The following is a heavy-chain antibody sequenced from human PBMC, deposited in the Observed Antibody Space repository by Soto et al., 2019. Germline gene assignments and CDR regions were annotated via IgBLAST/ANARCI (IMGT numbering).Heavy chain of an antibody. V-gene: IGHV1-69*12. J-gene: IGHJ6*02. CDR3: ARGDATKIVVTTYYGMDV. CDR2: IIPVFGTA. CDR1: GGSLSNYG. Sequence: QVQLVQSGAEVKKPGSSEKVSCKASGGSLSNYGISWVRQAPGQGLEWMGGIIPVFGTANYAQKFQGRVTITADESTSIVYMDVTSLRSEDTAVYYCARGDATKIVVTTYYGMDVWGQGTTVTVSS. D-gene: IGHD4-17*01.